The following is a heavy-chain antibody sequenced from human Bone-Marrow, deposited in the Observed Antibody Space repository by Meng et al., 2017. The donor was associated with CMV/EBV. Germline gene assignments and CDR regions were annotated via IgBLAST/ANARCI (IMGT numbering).Heavy chain of an antibody. CDR2: IYYSGST. D-gene: IGHD3-3*01. V-gene: IGHV4-61*01. Sequence: SETLSLTCTVSGGSVSSGSYYWSWIRQPPGKGLEWIGYIYYSGSTNYNPSLKSRVTISVDTSKNQFSLKLSSVTAADTAVYYCARTRKEWLFINWFDPWGQGTLVTVSS. CDR3: ARTRKEWLFINWFDP. CDR1: GGSVSSGSYY. J-gene: IGHJ5*02.